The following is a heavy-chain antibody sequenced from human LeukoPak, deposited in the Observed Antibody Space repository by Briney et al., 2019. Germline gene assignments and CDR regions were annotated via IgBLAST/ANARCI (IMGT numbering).Heavy chain of an antibody. CDR2: ISHSGTT. CDR3: ARAAAGTDY. J-gene: IGHJ4*02. Sequence: SKTLSLTCTVSGGSISSYYWNWIRQPPGKGLEWIGYISHSGTTNYSPSLKSRVTISVDTSKNQFSLKLSSVTAADTAVYYCARAAAGTDYWGQGTLVTVSS. V-gene: IGHV4-59*01. D-gene: IGHD6-13*01. CDR1: GGSISSYY.